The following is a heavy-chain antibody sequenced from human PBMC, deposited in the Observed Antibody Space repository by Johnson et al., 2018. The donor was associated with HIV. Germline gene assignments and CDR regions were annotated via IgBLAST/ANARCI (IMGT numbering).Heavy chain of an antibody. CDR2: IYSGGST. V-gene: IGHV3-66*01. CDR3: AKDLGESGGEEWASDYDDFGRDYPCLAPRGVPGTFDI. CDR1: GFTFSSYW. D-gene: IGHD3-3*01. J-gene: IGHJ3*02. Sequence: VQLVESGGGLVQPGGSLRPSCAASGFTFSSYWMSWVRQAPGKGLEWVSVIYSGGSTYYADSVKGRFTISRDNSKNTLYLQLHSLRAEDTAVYYCAKDLGESGGEEWASDYDDFGRDYPCLAPRGVPGTFDIWGQGTMVTVSS.